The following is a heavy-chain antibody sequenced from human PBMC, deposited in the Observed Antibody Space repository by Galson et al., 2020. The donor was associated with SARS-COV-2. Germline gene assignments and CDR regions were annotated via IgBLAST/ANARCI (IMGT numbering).Heavy chain of an antibody. J-gene: IGHJ3*02. CDR2: IYWNGGGT. CDR1: GFSFDDHG. CDR3: ARSRVAASAQDAFDI. V-gene: IGHV3-20*01. D-gene: IGHD6-6*01. Sequence: GSLRLSCAASGFSFDDHGMSWVRQAPGKGLEWVSGIYWNGGGTGYADSVKGRFTISRDNAKNSLYLQMNNLRAEDTALYHCARSRVAASAQDAFDIWGQGTVVTVSS.